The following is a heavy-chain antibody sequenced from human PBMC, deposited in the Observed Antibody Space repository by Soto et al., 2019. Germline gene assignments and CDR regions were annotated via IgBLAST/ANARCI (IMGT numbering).Heavy chain of an antibody. D-gene: IGHD4-4*01. CDR1: GYTFTSYG. J-gene: IGHJ4*02. Sequence: ASVKVSCKASGYTFTSYGISWVRQAPGQGLEWMGWINPNSGGTNYAQKFQGWVTMTRDTSISTAYMELSRMRSDDTAVYYCVRDGGMATVPTLDFDYWGQGTLVTVSS. V-gene: IGHV1-2*04. CDR2: INPNSGGT. CDR3: VRDGGMATVPTLDFDY.